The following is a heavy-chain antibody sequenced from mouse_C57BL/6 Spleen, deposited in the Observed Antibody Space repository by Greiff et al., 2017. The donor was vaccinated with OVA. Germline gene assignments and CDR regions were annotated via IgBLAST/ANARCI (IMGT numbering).Heavy chain of an antibody. V-gene: IGHV1-66*01. CDR2: IYPGSGNT. Sequence: QVQLKESGPELVKPGASVKISCKASGYSFTSYYIHWVKQRPGQGLEWIGWIYPGSGNTKYNEKFKGKATLTADTSSSTAYMQLSSLTSEDSAVYYCARPRDYGDYYAMDDWGQGTSVTVSS. CDR3: ARPRDYGDYYAMDD. J-gene: IGHJ4*01. CDR1: GYSFTSYY. D-gene: IGHD2-4*01.